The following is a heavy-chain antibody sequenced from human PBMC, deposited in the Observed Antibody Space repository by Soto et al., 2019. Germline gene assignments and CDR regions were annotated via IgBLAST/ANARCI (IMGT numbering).Heavy chain of an antibody. CDR1: GDTFSNFW. CDR2: IYPGDSET. V-gene: IGHV5-51*01. D-gene: IGHD3-3*01. Sequence: SEALTISCQCCGDTFSNFWMAWGRQSPGKGLDYMGIIYPGDSETRYSPSFHGKVTISAARSVGTAYLQLSSLEASDSAFYFCARSPRRSAVFAYWGQGALVTVSS. CDR3: ARSPRRSAVFAY. J-gene: IGHJ4*02.